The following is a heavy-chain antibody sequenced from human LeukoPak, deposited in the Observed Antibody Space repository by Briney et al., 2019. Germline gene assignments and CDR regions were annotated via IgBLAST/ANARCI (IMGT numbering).Heavy chain of an antibody. CDR1: GGSFSGYY. CDR2: INYSGST. J-gene: IGHJ4*02. D-gene: IGHD2-2*01. CDR3: ARGRAGYCSSTSCYAGRVDY. V-gene: IGHV4-34*01. Sequence: PSETLSLTCAVYGGSFSGYYWSWIRQPPGKGLEWIGEINYSGSTNYNPSLKSRVTISVDTSKNQFSLKLSSVTAADTAVYYCARGRAGYCSSTSCYAGRVDYWGQGTLVTVSS.